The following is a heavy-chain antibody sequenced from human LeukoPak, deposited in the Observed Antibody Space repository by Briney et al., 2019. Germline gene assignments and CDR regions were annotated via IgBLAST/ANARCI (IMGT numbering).Heavy chain of an antibody. CDR1: GFTFSSFG. J-gene: IGHJ4*02. D-gene: IGHD2-8*02. CDR2: IGYTGTDT. CDR3: ARDLTERKYYIAY. Sequence: PGGSLRLSCAASGFTFSSFGMHWVRRAPGEGLEWVAYIGYTGTDTYYADSVKGRFTISRDNSKNTVHLQVNSLRAADTALYSCARDLTERKYYIAYWGQGTLVTVSS. V-gene: IGHV3-30*02.